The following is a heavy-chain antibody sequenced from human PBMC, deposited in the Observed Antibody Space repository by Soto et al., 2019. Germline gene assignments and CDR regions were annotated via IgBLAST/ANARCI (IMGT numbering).Heavy chain of an antibody. J-gene: IGHJ6*02. CDR1: GFTFSSYG. Sequence: QVQLVESGGGVVQPGRSLRLSCAASGFTFSSYGMHWVRQAPGKGLEWVAVISYDGSNKYYADSVKGRFTISRDNSKNTLYLQMNSLRAEDNAVYYCAKDKYAFWLWGRGLLGNGMDVWGQGTTVTVSS. V-gene: IGHV3-30*18. D-gene: IGHD2-8*02. CDR2: ISYDGSNK. CDR3: AKDKYAFWLWGRGLLGNGMDV.